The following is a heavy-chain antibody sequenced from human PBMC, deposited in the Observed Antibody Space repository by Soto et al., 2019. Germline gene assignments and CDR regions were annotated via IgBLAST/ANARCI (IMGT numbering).Heavy chain of an antibody. CDR2: ISAHNGNT. D-gene: IGHD1-1*01. V-gene: IGHV1-18*01. Sequence: QVHLVQSGAEVKKSGASVKVSCKGSGYDFTTYGITWVRQAPGQGLEWMAWISAHNGNTDYAQKLQGRVTVTRDTSTSTAYMELRSLRSAATAVYYCARGRYGDYWGQGALVTVSS. J-gene: IGHJ4*02. CDR1: GYDFTTYG. CDR3: ARGRYGDY.